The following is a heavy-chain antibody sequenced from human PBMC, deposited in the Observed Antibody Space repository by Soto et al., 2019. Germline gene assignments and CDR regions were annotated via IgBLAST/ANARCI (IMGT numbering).Heavy chain of an antibody. Sequence: SETLSLTCTVSGGSISSYYWSWIRQPPGKGLEWIGYIYYSGSTNYNPSLKSRVTISVDTSKNQFSLKLSSVTAADTAVYYCARRGDGSGSYYDYWGQGTLVTVSS. D-gene: IGHD3-10*01. CDR1: GGSISSYY. J-gene: IGHJ4*02. V-gene: IGHV4-59*01. CDR2: IYYSGST. CDR3: ARRGDGSGSYYDY.